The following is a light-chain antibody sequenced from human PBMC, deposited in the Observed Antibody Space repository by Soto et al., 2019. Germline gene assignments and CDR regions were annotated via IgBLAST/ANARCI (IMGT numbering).Light chain of an antibody. Sequence: IQMTHSRSTLSGSPGDTVTITCRASQTISSWLAWYQQKPGKAPKLLIYKASTLKSGVPSRFSGSGSGTEFTLTISSLQPDDFAPYYCQHYNSYSQAFGQGTKVDI. CDR3: QHYNSYSQA. CDR1: QTISSW. CDR2: KAS. V-gene: IGKV1-5*03. J-gene: IGKJ1*01.